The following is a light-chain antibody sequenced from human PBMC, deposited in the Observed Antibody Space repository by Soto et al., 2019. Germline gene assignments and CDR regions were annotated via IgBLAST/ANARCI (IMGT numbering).Light chain of an antibody. J-gene: IGLJ2*01. V-gene: IGLV2-23*02. CDR3: CSYAGSSTFL. CDR2: EDS. CDR1: SSDVGKYNL. Sequence: QSALTQSASVSGSPGQSITISCTGTSSDVGKYNLVSWYQQHPGKAPKLLIYEDSKRPSGVSNRFSGSKSGNTASLTISGLQAEDEADYYCCSYAGSSTFLFGGGTKLTV.